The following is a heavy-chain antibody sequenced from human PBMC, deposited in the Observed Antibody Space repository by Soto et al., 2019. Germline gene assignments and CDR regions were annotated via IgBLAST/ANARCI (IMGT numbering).Heavy chain of an antibody. CDR2: INPSGGSI. D-gene: IGHD1-26*01. J-gene: IGHJ6*02. CDR1: GYTFTTYY. CDR3: ARDRGRGGSYYIYFYGMDV. Sequence: QVQVVQSGAEVKKPGASVKVSCKASGYTFTTYYIHWVRQAPGQGLEWMGVINPSGGSINYAQKVKGRVNMPRDTSTSTVYMELSSLRSEDTAVYYCARDRGRGGSYYIYFYGMDVWGQGTTVTVSS. V-gene: IGHV1-46*01.